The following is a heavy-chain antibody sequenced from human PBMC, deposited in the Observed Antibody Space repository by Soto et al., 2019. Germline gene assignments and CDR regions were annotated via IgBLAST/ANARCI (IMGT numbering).Heavy chain of an antibody. CDR3: AREGYPRGGVDYYYYYMDV. Sequence: GGSLRLSCAASGFTFSSYSMNWVRQAPGKGLEWVSSISSSSSYIYYADSVKGRFTISRDDAKNSLYLQMSSLRAEDTAVYYCAREGYPRGGVDYYYYYMDVWGKGTTVTVSS. V-gene: IGHV3-21*01. CDR1: GFTFSSYS. D-gene: IGHD2-8*01. J-gene: IGHJ6*03. CDR2: ISSSSSYI.